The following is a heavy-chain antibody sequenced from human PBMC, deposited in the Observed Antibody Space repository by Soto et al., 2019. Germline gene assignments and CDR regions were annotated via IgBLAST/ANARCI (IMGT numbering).Heavy chain of an antibody. D-gene: IGHD3-16*02. V-gene: IGHV4-30-4*01. CDR3: VREGGGFRRFDP. J-gene: IGHJ5*02. CDR2: IYDSGNT. Sequence: QVQLQESGPGLVRTSQTLSLTCSVSGASISSGGFFWSWIRQLPGRGLEWIGYIYDSGNTYYNPSRKSRVAISVDTSENRFSLRLNSTPAADTAIYFCVREGGGFRRFDPWGQGILVTVSS. CDR1: GASISSGGFF.